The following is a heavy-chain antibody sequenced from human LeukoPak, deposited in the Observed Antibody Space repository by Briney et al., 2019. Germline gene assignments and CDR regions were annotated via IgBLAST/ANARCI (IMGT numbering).Heavy chain of an antibody. D-gene: IGHD6-6*01. CDR1: GYSISSGYY. V-gene: IGHV4-38-2*02. J-gene: IGHJ5*02. CDR2: IYHSGSS. Sequence: SETLSLTCTVSGYSISSGYYWGWIRQPPGKGLEWIGSIYHSGSSYHNPSLKSRVTISVDTSKNQFSLKLRSVTAADTAVYYCARPTARLGWFDPWGQGTLVTVSS. CDR3: ARPTARLGWFDP.